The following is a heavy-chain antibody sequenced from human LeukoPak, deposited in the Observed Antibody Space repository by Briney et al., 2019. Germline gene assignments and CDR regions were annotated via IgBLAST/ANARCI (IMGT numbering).Heavy chain of an antibody. CDR1: GYTFTSYG. V-gene: IGHV1-18*01. Sequence: ASVKVSCKASGYTFTSYGISWVRQAPGQGLEWMGWISAYNGNTDCAQKLQGRVTMTTDTSTSTAYMELRSLRSDDTAVYYCARVDDILTGNTGFDYWGQGTLVTVSS. J-gene: IGHJ4*02. CDR3: ARVDDILTGNTGFDY. CDR2: ISAYNGNT. D-gene: IGHD3-9*01.